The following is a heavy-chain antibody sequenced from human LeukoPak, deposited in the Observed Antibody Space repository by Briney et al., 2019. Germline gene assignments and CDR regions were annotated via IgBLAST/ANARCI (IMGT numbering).Heavy chain of an antibody. CDR1: GFTVRSNY. CDR2: IYSGGTR. Sequence: GGSLRLSCAASGFTVRSNYISWVRQAPGKGLEWVSVIYSGGTRHYGDSVKDRFTISRDNSQNTVYLQTDSLRVEDTAVYYCARGLMWGFESWGQGTLVTVSS. CDR3: ARGLMWGFES. V-gene: IGHV3-66*01. J-gene: IGHJ5*01. D-gene: IGHD2-8*01.